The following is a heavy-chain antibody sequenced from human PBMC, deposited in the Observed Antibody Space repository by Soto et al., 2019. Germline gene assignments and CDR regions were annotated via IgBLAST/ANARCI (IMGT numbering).Heavy chain of an antibody. CDR2: VYYSGTT. CDR1: GGPASNNTYN. Sequence: PSETLSLTCSVAGGPASNNTYNRSWIRQPPAKRLRWIGDVYYSGTTNYNPSLKSRVTISVDLSKNQFSLRLSSVTTADTALYYCARTTAVPNTLRSRYFFDYWGQGTLVTVSS. V-gene: IGHV4-61*01. D-gene: IGHD4-17*01. CDR3: ARTTAVPNTLRSRYFFDY. J-gene: IGHJ4*02.